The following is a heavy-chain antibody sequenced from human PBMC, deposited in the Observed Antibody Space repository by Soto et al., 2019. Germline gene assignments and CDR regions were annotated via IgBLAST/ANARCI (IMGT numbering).Heavy chain of an antibody. CDR2: IIPIFGTA. Sequence: SVTVSCQASGGTFSSYAISLVRQAPGQGLEWMGGIIPIFGTANYAQKFQGRVTITADESTSTAYMELSSLRSEDTAVYYCARARLMYSSSPSPINWRNNYFDYWGQGTLVTVSS. CDR1: GGTFSSYA. V-gene: IGHV1-69*13. D-gene: IGHD6-6*01. J-gene: IGHJ4*02. CDR3: ARARLMYSSSPSPINWRNNYFDY.